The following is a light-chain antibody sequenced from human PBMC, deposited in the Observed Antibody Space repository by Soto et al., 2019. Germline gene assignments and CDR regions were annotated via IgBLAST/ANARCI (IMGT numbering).Light chain of an antibody. CDR1: QSVSSY. CDR2: DAS. CDR3: QQGSNWPPGLT. V-gene: IGKV3-11*01. J-gene: IGKJ4*01. Sequence: VLTQSPATLSLSPGDSATLSCRASQSVSSYLAWYQQKPGKAPRLLIYDASIRATGIPARFSGSGSGTDFTLNISSLEPEDFAVYYCQQGSNWPPGLTCGGGTKVDIK.